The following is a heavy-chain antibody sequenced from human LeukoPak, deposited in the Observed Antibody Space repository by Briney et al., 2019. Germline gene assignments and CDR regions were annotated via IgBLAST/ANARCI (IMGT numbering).Heavy chain of an antibody. CDR1: GGSVSSRTYY. Sequence: PSETLSLTCTSSGGSVSSRTYYWSWIRQPPGKGLEWIGYINYSGTTNYNPSLKSRVTISKDTSKNQFSLKLSSVTAADTAVYYCARGADDSSGYVDYWGQGTLVTVSS. D-gene: IGHD3-22*01. CDR2: INYSGTT. V-gene: IGHV4-61*01. J-gene: IGHJ4*02. CDR3: ARGADDSSGYVDY.